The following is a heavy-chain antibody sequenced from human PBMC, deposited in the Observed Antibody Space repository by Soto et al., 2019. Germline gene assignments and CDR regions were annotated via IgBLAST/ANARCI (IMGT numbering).Heavy chain of an antibody. CDR2: IYPGDSDT. Sequence: GESLKISCKGSGYSFTSYWIGWVRQMPGKGLEWMGIIYPGDSDTRYSPSFQGQVTISADKSISTAYLQWSSLKASDTAMYYCARPFYYDRSGYYFFDYWGQGTLVTVPQ. CDR3: ARPFYYDRSGYYFFDY. CDR1: GYSFTSYW. V-gene: IGHV5-51*01. J-gene: IGHJ4*02. D-gene: IGHD3-22*01.